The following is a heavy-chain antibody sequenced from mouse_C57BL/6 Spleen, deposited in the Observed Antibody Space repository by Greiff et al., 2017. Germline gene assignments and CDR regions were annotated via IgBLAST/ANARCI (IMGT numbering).Heavy chain of an antibody. J-gene: IGHJ2*01. CDR2: IYPGDGDT. V-gene: IGHV1-82*01. CDR1: GYAFSSSW. Sequence: QVQLQQSGPELVKPGASVKISCKASGYAFSSSWMNWVKQRPGKGLEWIGRIYPGDGDTNYNGKFKGKATLTSDKSSSTAYLQLSSLASEDSAVCFCARGSSYGYFDYWGQGTTLTVSS. CDR3: ARGSSYGYFDY. D-gene: IGHD1-1*01.